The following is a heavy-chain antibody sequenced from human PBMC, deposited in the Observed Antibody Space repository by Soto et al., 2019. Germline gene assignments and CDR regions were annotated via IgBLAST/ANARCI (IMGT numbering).Heavy chain of an antibody. D-gene: IGHD2-15*01. V-gene: IGHV1-69*01. CDR2: IVPMNGSP. Sequence: QVQLVQSGAEVKKPGSSVRVSCKASGGMFYSSAINWVRQAPGQGLEWMGGIVPMNGSPKYAQEFLGRVTISADDSATTAYMDVSGLKSEDTAVYYCSFAPYWPCHLTRYWGRGTQVTVSS. CDR3: SFAPYWPCHLTRY. CDR1: GGMFYSSA. J-gene: IGHJ4*02.